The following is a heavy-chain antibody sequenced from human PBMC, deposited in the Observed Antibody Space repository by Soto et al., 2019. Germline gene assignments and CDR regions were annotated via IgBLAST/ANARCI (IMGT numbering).Heavy chain of an antibody. J-gene: IGHJ6*04. Sequence: QVHLVQSGAEVKKPGASVKVSCKASGYSVTNCDFNWVRQAPGQGLQWMGWIRTYTGNTNYAQKLQGRVTMTTDTSTSIADTGPRSLRSDDTAVYYCARGYYDCSCRPSPGGRDVWGEGTTITVSS. D-gene: IGHD3-3*01. CDR3: ARGYYDCSCRPSPGGRDV. CDR2: IRTYTGNT. CDR1: GYSVTNCD. V-gene: IGHV1-18*01.